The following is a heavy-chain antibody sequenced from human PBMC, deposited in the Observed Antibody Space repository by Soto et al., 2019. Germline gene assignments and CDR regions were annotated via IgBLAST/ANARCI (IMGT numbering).Heavy chain of an antibody. CDR3: AKGGYDYVWGSYRNYFDY. CDR1: GFTFSSYG. J-gene: IGHJ4*02. D-gene: IGHD3-16*02. Sequence: QVQLVESGGGVVQPGRSLRLSCAASGFTFSSYGMHWVRQAPGKGLEWVAVISYDGSNKYNADSVKGRFTISRDNSKNTLYLQMNSLRAEDTAVYYCAKGGYDYVWGSYRNYFDYWGQGTLVTVSS. V-gene: IGHV3-30*18. CDR2: ISYDGSNK.